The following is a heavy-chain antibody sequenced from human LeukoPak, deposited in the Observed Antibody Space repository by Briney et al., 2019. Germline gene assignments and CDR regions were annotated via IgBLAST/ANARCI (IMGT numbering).Heavy chain of an antibody. CDR1: GGSISSYY. D-gene: IGHD3-10*02. CDR3: ATDVRGRVPYYFYF. V-gene: IGHV4-59*01. Sequence: SETLSLTCAVSGGSISSYYWNWIRQPPGKGLEWIGYIYYSGSTNYNPSLKSRVTISIDTSKNQLSLQLTSFTAADPAVYYCATDVRGRVPYYFYFWGQGTLVTVSS. CDR2: IYYSGST. J-gene: IGHJ4*02.